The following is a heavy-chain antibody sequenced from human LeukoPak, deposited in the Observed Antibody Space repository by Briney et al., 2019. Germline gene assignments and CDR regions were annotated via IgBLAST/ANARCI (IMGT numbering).Heavy chain of an antibody. V-gene: IGHV3-23*01. Sequence: GGSVRLSCAASGFTFSSYALSWVRQAPGKGLEWVSGISENGGTTFYADSVKGRFTITRDNSKNTLYVQMNSLRAEDTAVYYCASLKGMDGWGQGTSVSFSS. CDR3: ASLKGMDG. J-gene: IGHJ6*02. CDR2: ISENGGTT. CDR1: GFTFSSYA.